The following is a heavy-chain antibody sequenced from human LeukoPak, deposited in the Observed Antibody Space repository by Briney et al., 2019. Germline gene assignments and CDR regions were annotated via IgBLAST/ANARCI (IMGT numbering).Heavy chain of an antibody. Sequence: GGSLRLSCAASGFTFSSYAMSWVRQAPGEGLEWVSAISCSGDSTYYADSVKGRFTISRDNSKNTLYLQMNSLRAEDTAVYYCAKDNVRGQYYYDSSGYFYIDDFDIWGQGTMVTVSS. V-gene: IGHV3-23*01. CDR1: GFTFSSYA. CDR2: ISCSGDST. J-gene: IGHJ3*02. CDR3: AKDNVRGQYYYDSSGYFYIDDFDI. D-gene: IGHD3-22*01.